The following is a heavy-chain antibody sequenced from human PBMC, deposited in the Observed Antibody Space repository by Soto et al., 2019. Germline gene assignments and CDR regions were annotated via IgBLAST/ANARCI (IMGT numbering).Heavy chain of an antibody. D-gene: IGHD3-16*02. CDR2: INPNCGST. J-gene: IGHJ5*02. CDR3: ARSSGGVFGIIIAGAPWLAH. CDR1: ADTFTSYY. Sequence: GASEKVSCKAPADTFTSYYIHWVRQAPGHGLEWMGIINPNCGSTRFAQTFQVRITMTTDKSTSTVYMDLRRIRPKVTSVYYCARSSGGVFGIIIAGAPWLAHWGQGSLVTVSS. V-gene: IGHV1-46*01.